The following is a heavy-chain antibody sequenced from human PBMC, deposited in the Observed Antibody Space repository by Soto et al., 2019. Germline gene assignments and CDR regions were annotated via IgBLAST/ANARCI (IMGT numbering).Heavy chain of an antibody. Sequence: SVKVSCKASGGTFSSYAISWVRQAPGQGLEWMGGIIPIFGTANYAQKFQGRVTITADKSTSTAYMELSSLRSEDTAVYYCARDKLGDYYDSSGPDAFDIWGQGTMVTVSS. CDR2: IIPIFGTA. D-gene: IGHD3-22*01. V-gene: IGHV1-69*06. CDR1: GGTFSSYA. J-gene: IGHJ3*02. CDR3: ARDKLGDYYDSSGPDAFDI.